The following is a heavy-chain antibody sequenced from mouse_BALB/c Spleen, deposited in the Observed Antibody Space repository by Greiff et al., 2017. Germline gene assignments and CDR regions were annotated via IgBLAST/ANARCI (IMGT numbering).Heavy chain of an antibody. CDR1: GYTFTDYW. Sequence: VQLQQSGAELVMPGASVKMSCKASGYTFTDYWMHWVKQRPGQGLEWIGAIDTSDSYTSYNQKFKGKATLTVDESSSTAYMQLSSLTSEDSAVYYCARRDRFYAMDYWGQGTSVTVSS. V-gene: IGHV1-69*01. CDR2: IDTSDSYT. CDR3: ARRDRFYAMDY. D-gene: IGHD2-14*01. J-gene: IGHJ4*01.